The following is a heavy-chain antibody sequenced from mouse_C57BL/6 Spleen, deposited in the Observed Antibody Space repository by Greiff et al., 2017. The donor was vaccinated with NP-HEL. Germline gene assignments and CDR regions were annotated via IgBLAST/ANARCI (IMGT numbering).Heavy chain of an antibody. CDR1: GYTFTDYY. Sequence: VQLQQSGPELVKPGASVKISCKASGYTFTDYYMNWVKQSHGKSLEWIGDINPNNGGTSYNQKFKGKATLTVDKSSSTAYMELRSLTSEDSAVYYCSIYYDYGWFAYWGQGTLVTVSA. CDR3: SIYYDYGWFAY. D-gene: IGHD2-4*01. CDR2: INPNNGGT. V-gene: IGHV1-26*01. J-gene: IGHJ3*01.